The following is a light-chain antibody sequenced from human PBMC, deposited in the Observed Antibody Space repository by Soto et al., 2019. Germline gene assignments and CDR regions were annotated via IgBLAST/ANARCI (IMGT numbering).Light chain of an antibody. CDR2: LNGDGSH. J-gene: IGLJ2*01. V-gene: IGLV4-69*01. Sequence: QLVLPQSPSASASLGASVKLTCTLSSGHSSYAIAWHQQQPEKGPRYLMKLNGDGSHSKGDGIPDRFSGSSSGAERYLTISSLQSEDEADYCCQTWGAGSPFGGGTKLTVL. CDR1: SGHSSYA. CDR3: QTWGAGSP.